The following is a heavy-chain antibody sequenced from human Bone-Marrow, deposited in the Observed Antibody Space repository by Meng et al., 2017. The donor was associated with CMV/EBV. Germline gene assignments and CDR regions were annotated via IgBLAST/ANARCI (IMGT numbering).Heavy chain of an antibody. CDR2: IYYSGST. V-gene: IGHV4-31*03. J-gene: IGHJ4*02. D-gene: IGHD3-3*01. Sequence: LTCTCSGGCISSGGYYWSWIRQHPGKRLEWIGYIYYSGSTYYNPSLKSRVTISVDTSKNQFSLKLSSVTAADTAVYYCATLPGGYDFWGQGTLVTVSS. CDR3: ATLPGGYDF. CDR1: GGCISSGGYY.